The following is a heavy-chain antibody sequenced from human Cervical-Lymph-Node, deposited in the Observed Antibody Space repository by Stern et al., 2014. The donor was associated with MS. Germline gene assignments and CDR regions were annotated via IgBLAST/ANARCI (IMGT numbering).Heavy chain of an antibody. J-gene: IGHJ4*02. Sequence: EDQLVESGGGLVKPGGSLRLSCDASGFTFSHYSINWVRQAPGKGLEWISSISNNFTHTYYAESVEGRFTIARYSAKNSVHLHMASLRAEDSAVYYFARARVGDYARSPHLDSWGRGTLVSVSS. CDR3: ARARVGDYARSPHLDS. CDR1: GFTFSHYS. V-gene: IGHV3-21*01. D-gene: IGHD4-17*01. CDR2: ISNNFTHT.